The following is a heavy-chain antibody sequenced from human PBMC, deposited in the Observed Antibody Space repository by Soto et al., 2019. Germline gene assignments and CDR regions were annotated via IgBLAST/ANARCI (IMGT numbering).Heavy chain of an antibody. Sequence: SETLSLPCPVSGGSVSSGSYYWSWIRQPPGKGLEWIGYIYYSGSTNYNPSLKSRVTISVDTSKNQFSLKLSSVTAADTAVYYCARGLRDGYNNWGQGTLVPVSS. V-gene: IGHV4-61*01. CDR2: IYYSGST. CDR1: GGSVSSGSYY. J-gene: IGHJ4*02. CDR3: ARGLRDGYNN. D-gene: IGHD4-17*01.